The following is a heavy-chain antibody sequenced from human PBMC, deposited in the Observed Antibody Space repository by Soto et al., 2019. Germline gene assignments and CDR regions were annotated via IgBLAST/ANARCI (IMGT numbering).Heavy chain of an antibody. Sequence: EVQLAESGGDLVQPGGSLRLSCVGSGFNFSYYEMNWVRQAPGKGLERVAFISHTDRLTHYPDSVKGRFTISRDNAQNSLYLEMTSLRVEDTGVYYCARDTGRASADLWGQGTLVTVSS. CDR1: GFNFSYYE. V-gene: IGHV3-48*03. CDR2: ISHTDRLT. D-gene: IGHD6-13*01. J-gene: IGHJ5*02. CDR3: ARDTGRASADL.